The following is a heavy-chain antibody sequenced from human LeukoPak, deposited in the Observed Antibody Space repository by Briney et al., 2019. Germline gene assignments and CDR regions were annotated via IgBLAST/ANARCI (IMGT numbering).Heavy chain of an antibody. CDR3: AREGGYYGSGSLY. J-gene: IGHJ4*02. CDR1: DESIRSFY. V-gene: IGHV4-59*12. Sequence: SETLSLTCIVSDESIRSFYWNWIRQPPGKGLEWIGYIHYSGTNNHNPSLKSRVTMSVDTSKNQFSLKLNSVTAADSAVYYCAREGGYYGSGSLYWGQGTLVTVSS. CDR2: IHYSGTN. D-gene: IGHD3-10*01.